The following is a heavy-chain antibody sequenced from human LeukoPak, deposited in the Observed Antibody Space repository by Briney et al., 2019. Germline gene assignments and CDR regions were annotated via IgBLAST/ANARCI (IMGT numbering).Heavy chain of an antibody. J-gene: IGHJ4*02. D-gene: IGHD6-19*01. CDR3: AKPSYSSGWFIVY. CDR1: GFTFSSYG. CDR2: ISGSGDST. Sequence: GGSLRLSCAASGFTFSSYGMSWVRQAPGKGLEWVSAISGSGDSTYFADSVKGRSTISRDNSKNTLYLQMNSLRAEDTAVYSCAKPSYSSGWFIVYWGQGALVTVSS. V-gene: IGHV3-23*01.